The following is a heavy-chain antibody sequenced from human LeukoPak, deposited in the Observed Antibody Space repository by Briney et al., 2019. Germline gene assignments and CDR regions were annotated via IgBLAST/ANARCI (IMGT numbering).Heavy chain of an antibody. Sequence: SETLSLTCAVYGGSFSGYYWSWIRQPPGEGLEWIGEINHSGSTNYNPSLKSRVIISVDTSKNQFSLKLSSVTAADTAVYYCARGGDSSSWYIAEYFQHWGRGTLVTVSS. CDR3: ARGGDSSSWYIAEYFQH. J-gene: IGHJ1*01. CDR1: GGSFSGYY. D-gene: IGHD6-13*01. CDR2: INHSGST. V-gene: IGHV4-34*01.